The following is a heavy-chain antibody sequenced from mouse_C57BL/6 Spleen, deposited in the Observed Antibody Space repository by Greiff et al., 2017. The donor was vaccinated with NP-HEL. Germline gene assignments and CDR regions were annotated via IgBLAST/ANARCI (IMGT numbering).Heavy chain of an antibody. V-gene: IGHV1-26*01. CDR2: INPNNGGT. J-gene: IGHJ4*01. D-gene: IGHD2-2*01. Sequence: EVQLQQSGPELVKPGASVKISCKASGYTFTDYYMNWVKQSHGKSLEWIGDINPNNGGTSYNQKFKGKATLTVDKSTSTAYMELRSLTSEDSAVYYCARSGVTPYAMDYWGQGTSVTVSS. CDR1: GYTFTDYY. CDR3: ARSGVTPYAMDY.